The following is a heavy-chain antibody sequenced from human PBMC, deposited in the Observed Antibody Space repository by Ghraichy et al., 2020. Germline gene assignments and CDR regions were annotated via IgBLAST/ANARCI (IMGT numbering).Heavy chain of an antibody. CDR1: GFNIRYYG. CDR2: ISAATVAT. D-gene: IGHD6-6*01. CDR3: GGPYSRSSGRYYYYGMDV. V-gene: IGHV3-23*01. Sequence: GGSLRLSCAASGFNIRYYGVNWVRQASGKGLEWVSGISAATVATYYADSVKGRFTISRDNSKNTVYLQMDSLRAEDTAMYYCGGPYSRSSGRYYYYGMDVWGQGTTVTVSS. J-gene: IGHJ6*02.